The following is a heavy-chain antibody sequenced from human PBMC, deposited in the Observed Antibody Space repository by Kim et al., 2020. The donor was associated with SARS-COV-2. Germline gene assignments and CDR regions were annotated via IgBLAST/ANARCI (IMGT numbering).Heavy chain of an antibody. CDR1: GYTFTAYL. CDR2: INPKTGGT. Sequence: ASVKVSCKASGYTFTAYLLHWVRQAPGQGLEWMGWINPKTGGTKYAQKFQGRVTMTSDTSISTAYMEGGILMSDDTAVYYCAIAPVDDRHRGDYWGQATLVNVSS. V-gene: IGHV1-2*02. CDR3: AIAPVDDRHRGDY. J-gene: IGHJ4*02. D-gene: IGHD1-1*01.